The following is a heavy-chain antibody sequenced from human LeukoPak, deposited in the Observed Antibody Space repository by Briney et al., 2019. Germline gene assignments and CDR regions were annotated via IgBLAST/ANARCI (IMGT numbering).Heavy chain of an antibody. V-gene: IGHV4-61*02. J-gene: IGHJ5*02. Sequence: SSETLSLTCTVSGGSISSGSYYWTWIRQPAGKGLEWIGRIYTSGSTNYNPSLKSRVTISVDTSKNQFSLKLSSVTAADTAVYYCARDTYCSGGSCYSGWFDPWGQGTLVTVSS. CDR2: IYTSGST. D-gene: IGHD2-15*01. CDR3: ARDTYCSGGSCYSGWFDP. CDR1: GGSISSGSYY.